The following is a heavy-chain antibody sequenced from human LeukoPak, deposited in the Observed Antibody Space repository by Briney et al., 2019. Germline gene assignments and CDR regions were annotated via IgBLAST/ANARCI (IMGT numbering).Heavy chain of an antibody. CDR3: ARGSGGDY. Sequence: GGSLRLSCAASGFTFSSYAMNWVRQAPGKGLEWVSYIGYSASTIYYADSVKGRFTISRDNAKNSLYLQMNSLRGDDTALYYCARGSGGDYWGQGTLVTVSS. CDR1: GFTFSSYA. V-gene: IGHV3-48*03. CDR2: IGYSASTI. J-gene: IGHJ4*02.